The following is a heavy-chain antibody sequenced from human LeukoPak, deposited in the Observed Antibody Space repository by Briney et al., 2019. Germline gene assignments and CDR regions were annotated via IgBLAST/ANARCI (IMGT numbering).Heavy chain of an antibody. CDR3: AKDLVDIVVVPAH. Sequence: GGSLRLSCAASGFTFSDYYMSWIRQAPGKGLEWVSYISSSGSTIYYADSVKGRFTISRDNAKNSLYLQMNSLRAEDTAVYYCAKDLVDIVVVPAHWGQGTLVTVSS. V-gene: IGHV3-11*01. J-gene: IGHJ4*02. CDR1: GFTFSDYY. CDR2: ISSSGSTI. D-gene: IGHD2-2*01.